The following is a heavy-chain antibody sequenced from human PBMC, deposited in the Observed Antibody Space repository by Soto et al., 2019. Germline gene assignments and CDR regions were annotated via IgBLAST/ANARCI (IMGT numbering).Heavy chain of an antibody. CDR2: IDPTHGST. J-gene: IGHJ4*02. Sequence: ASVKVSCKAAGYTFTTYYIHWVRQAPGQGLEWMGVIDPTHGSTTYAQKFQGRVTMTSDTSTNTVYMELSSLKSEDTAVYYCARVPYDTTGYYALWGQGTMVTV. V-gene: IGHV1-46*01. D-gene: IGHD3-22*01. CDR1: GYTFTTYY. CDR3: ARVPYDTTGYYAL.